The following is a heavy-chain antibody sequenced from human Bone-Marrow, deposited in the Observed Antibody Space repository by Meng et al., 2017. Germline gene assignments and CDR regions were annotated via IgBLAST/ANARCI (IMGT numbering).Heavy chain of an antibody. J-gene: IGHJ6*02. D-gene: IGHD3-3*01. CDR3: ATTFGRIRFLYYYYYGMDV. V-gene: IGHV3-7*01. CDR1: GFTFSSYW. Sequence: GESLKISCAASGFTFSSYWMSWVRQAPGKGLEWVANIKQDGSEKYYVDSVKGRFTISRDNAKNSLYLQMNSLRAEDMAVYYCATTFGRIRFLYYYYYGMDVWGQGTTVTVSS. CDR2: IKQDGSEK.